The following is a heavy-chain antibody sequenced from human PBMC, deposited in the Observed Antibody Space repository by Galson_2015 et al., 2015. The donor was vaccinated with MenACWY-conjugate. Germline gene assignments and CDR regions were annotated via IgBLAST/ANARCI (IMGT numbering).Heavy chain of an antibody. CDR1: GDRVSSNNAA. Sequence: CAISGDRVSSNNAAWTWIRQSPSRGLEWLGRAYYRSKWYNDYAFSLKSRITVNPDNSKNQFSLQLNSVTPEDTAVYYCARWGLSYTAYRPSSDQINDAFDVWGQGTMVTVSS. J-gene: IGHJ3*01. D-gene: IGHD2-21*01. CDR2: AYYRSKWYN. V-gene: IGHV6-1*01. CDR3: ARWGLSYTAYRPSSDQINDAFDV.